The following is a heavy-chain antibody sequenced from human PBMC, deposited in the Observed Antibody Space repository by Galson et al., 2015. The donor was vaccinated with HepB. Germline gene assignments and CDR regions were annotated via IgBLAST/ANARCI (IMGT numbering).Heavy chain of an antibody. J-gene: IGHJ4*02. CDR3: AKAAVRFGELFRGYYFDY. CDR2: ISGSGGST. Sequence: SLRLSCAASGFTFSSYAMSWVRQAPGKGLEWVSAISGSGGSTYYADSVKGRFTISRDNSKNTLYLQMNSLRAEDTAVYYCAKAAVRFGELFRGYYFDYWGQGTLVTVSS. CDR1: GFTFSSYA. D-gene: IGHD3-10*01. V-gene: IGHV3-23*01.